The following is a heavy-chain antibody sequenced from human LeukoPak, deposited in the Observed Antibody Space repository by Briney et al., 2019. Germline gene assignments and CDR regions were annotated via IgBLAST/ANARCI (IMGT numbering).Heavy chain of an antibody. CDR1: GFTFRNFW. J-gene: IGHJ4*02. CDR2: MNEEASRI. CDR3: ARDGDGLIFPTDS. D-gene: IGHD2-21*01. Sequence: GGSLRLSRAASGFTFRNFWMSWVRQAPGKGLEWVANMNEEASRIYYLDSVKGQFTISRDNAKNSLFLQMNSLRAEDTAVYYCARDGDGLIFPTDSRGQGTLVTVSS. V-gene: IGHV3-7*01.